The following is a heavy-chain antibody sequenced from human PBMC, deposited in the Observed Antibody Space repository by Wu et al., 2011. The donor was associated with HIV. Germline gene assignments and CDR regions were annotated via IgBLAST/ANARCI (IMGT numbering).Heavy chain of an antibody. D-gene: IGHD3-10*01. CDR3: ARDHPGSGSLFYYGMDV. J-gene: IGHJ6*02. CDR2: INPNSGGT. Sequence: QVQLVQSGAEVKKPGASVKVSCKASGFTFTGYYMHWVRQAPGQGLEWMGWINPNSGGTNYAQKFQGRVTMTRDTSISTAYMELSRLRSDDTAVYYCARDHPGSGSLFYYGMDVWGQGTTVTVSS. V-gene: IGHV1-2*02. CDR1: GFTFTGYY.